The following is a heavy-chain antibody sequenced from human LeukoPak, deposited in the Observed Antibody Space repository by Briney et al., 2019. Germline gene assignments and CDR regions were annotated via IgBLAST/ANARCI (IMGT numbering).Heavy chain of an antibody. CDR1: GFTFSSYA. CDR2: ISGSGGST. V-gene: IGHV3-23*01. Sequence: GGSLRLSCAASGFTFSSYAMSWVRQAPGKGLEWVSAISGSGGSTYYADYVKGRFTISRDNSKNTLYLQMNSLRAEDTAVYYCAKGGYDFWSGLDYWGQGTLVTVSS. CDR3: AKGGYDFWSGLDY. D-gene: IGHD3-3*01. J-gene: IGHJ4*02.